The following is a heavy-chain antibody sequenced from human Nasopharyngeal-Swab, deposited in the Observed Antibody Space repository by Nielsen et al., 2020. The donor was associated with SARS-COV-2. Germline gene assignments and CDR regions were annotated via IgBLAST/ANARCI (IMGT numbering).Heavy chain of an antibody. J-gene: IGHJ6*02. CDR2: MNPNSGNT. CDR3: ARGTTVRYFDWLFADYGMDV. CDR1: GYTFTSYD. Sequence: ASVKVSCKASGYTFTSYDINWVRQATGQGLEWMGSMNPNSGNTGYAQKFQGRVTMTRNTSISTAYMELSSLRSEDTAVYYCARGTTVRYFDWLFADYGMDVWGQGTTVTVSS. D-gene: IGHD3-9*01. V-gene: IGHV1-8*01.